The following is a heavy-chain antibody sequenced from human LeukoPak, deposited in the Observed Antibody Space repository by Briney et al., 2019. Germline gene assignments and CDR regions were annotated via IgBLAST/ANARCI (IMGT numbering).Heavy chain of an antibody. CDR3: AKDSGGSWDY. J-gene: IGHJ4*02. CDR2: IGGSDGLT. D-gene: IGHD2-15*01. V-gene: IGHV3-23*01. Sequence: GGSLRLSCAASGFTFRNYAMSWVRQAPGKGLEWVSSIGGSDGLTYYADSVKGRFTISRDNSKNTLFLQMNSLRAEDTAIYYCAKDSGGSWDYWGQGTLVTVSS. CDR1: GFTFRNYA.